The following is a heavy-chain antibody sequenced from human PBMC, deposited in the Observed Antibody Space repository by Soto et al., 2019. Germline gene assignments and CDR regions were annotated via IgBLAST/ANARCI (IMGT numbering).Heavy chain of an antibody. CDR1: GGTFSSYA. CDR3: ARTTYGSGSYYENYYYGMDV. D-gene: IGHD3-10*01. Sequence: QVQLVQSGAEVKKPGSSVKVSCKASGGTFSSYAIGWVRQAPGQGLEWMGGIIPIFGTANYAQKFQGRVTITADESTSTAYMELSSLRSEDTAVYYCARTTYGSGSYYENYYYGMDVWGQGTTVTVSS. CDR2: IIPIFGTA. J-gene: IGHJ6*02. V-gene: IGHV1-69*01.